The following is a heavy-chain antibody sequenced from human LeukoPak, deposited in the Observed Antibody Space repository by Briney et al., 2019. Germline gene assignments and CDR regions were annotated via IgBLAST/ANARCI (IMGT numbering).Heavy chain of an antibody. CDR3: ARGYYDSSGYYYFDY. D-gene: IGHD3-22*01. J-gene: IGHJ4*02. Sequence: RASVKVSCKVSGYTLTELSMHWVRQAPGKGLEWMGGFDPEDGETIYAQKFQGRVTMTEDTSTDTAYMELSSLRSEDTAVYYCARGYYDSSGYYYFDYWGQGTLVTVSS. V-gene: IGHV1-24*01. CDR1: GYTLTELS. CDR2: FDPEDGET.